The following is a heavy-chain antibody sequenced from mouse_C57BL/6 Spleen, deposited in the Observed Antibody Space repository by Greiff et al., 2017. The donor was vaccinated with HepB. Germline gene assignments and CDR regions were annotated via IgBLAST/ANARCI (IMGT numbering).Heavy chain of an antibody. CDR3: ARSDYCGSSYAYYYAMDY. CDR2: IDPSDSET. Sequence: VQLQQPGAELVRPGSSVKLSCKASGYTFTSYWMHWVKQRPIQGLEWIGNIDPSDSETHYNQKFKDKATLTVDKSSSTAYMQLSSLTSEDSAVYYCARSDYCGSSYAYYYAMDYWGQGTSVTVSS. J-gene: IGHJ4*01. D-gene: IGHD1-1*01. V-gene: IGHV1-52*01. CDR1: GYTFTSYW.